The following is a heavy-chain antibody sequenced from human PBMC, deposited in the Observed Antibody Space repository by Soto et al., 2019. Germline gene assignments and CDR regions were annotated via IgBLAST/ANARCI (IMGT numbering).Heavy chain of an antibody. D-gene: IGHD6-19*01. V-gene: IGHV3-73*01. CDR3: TTFGIAVAGDYYYGMDV. CDR2: IRSKANSYAT. CDR1: GFTFIGSA. J-gene: IGHJ6*02. Sequence: GGSLRLSCAASGFTFIGSAMHWCGHSSGKGREWVGRIRSKANSYATAYAASVKGRFTISRDDSKNTAYLQMNSLKTEDTAVYYCTTFGIAVAGDYYYGMDVWGQGTTVTVSS.